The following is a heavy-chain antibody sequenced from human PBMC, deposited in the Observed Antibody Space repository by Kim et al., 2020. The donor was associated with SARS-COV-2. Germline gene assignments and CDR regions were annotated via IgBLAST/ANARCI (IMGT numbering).Heavy chain of an antibody. CDR3: ARVEYSSSWYFYYGMDV. CDR1: GGTFSSYA. CDR2: IIPIFGTA. D-gene: IGHD6-13*01. J-gene: IGHJ6*02. V-gene: IGHV1-69*06. Sequence: SVKVSCKASGGTFSSYAISWVRQAPGQGLEWMGGIIPIFGTANYAQKFQGRVTITADKSTSTAYMELSSLRSEDTAVYYCARVEYSSSWYFYYGMDVWGQGTTVTVSS.